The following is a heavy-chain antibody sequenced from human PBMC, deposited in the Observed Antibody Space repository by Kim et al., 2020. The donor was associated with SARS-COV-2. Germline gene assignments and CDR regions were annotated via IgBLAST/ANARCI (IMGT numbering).Heavy chain of an antibody. CDR1: GFTFSSYS. Sequence: GGSLRLSCAASGFTFSSYSMNWVRQAPGKGLEWVSSISSSSSYIYYADSVKGRFTISRDNAKNSLYLQMNSLRAEDTAVYYCAREGFEDIVVVVAVGMDVWGQGTTVTVSS. D-gene: IGHD2-15*01. CDR2: ISSSSSYI. J-gene: IGHJ6*02. V-gene: IGHV3-21*01. CDR3: AREGFEDIVVVVAVGMDV.